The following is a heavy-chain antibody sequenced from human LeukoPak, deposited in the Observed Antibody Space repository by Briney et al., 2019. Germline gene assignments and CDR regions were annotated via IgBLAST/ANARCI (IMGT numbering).Heavy chain of an antibody. Sequence: GRSLRLSCAASGFTFSSYAMHWVRQAPGKGLEWVAVISYDGSNKYYADSVKGRFTISRDNSKNTLYLQMNSLRTEDSAVYSCARNGLLRGYHTWFDSWGQGTLVTVSS. CDR1: GFTFSSYA. V-gene: IGHV3-30*01. CDR2: ISYDGSNK. CDR3: ARNGLLRGYHTWFDS. J-gene: IGHJ5*01. D-gene: IGHD3-3*01.